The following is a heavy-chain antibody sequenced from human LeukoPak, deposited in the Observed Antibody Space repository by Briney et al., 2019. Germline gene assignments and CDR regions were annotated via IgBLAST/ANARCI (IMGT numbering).Heavy chain of an antibody. CDR3: ARDRSSSSCFDY. CDR2: IIPIFGTA. Sequence: SVKVSCKASGGTFSSYAISWVRQAPGQGLEWMGGIIPIFGTANYAQKFQGRVTITADESTSTAYVELSSLRSEDTAVYYCARDRSSSSCFDYWGQGTLVTVSS. D-gene: IGHD6-13*01. V-gene: IGHV1-69*01. J-gene: IGHJ4*02. CDR1: GGTFSSYA.